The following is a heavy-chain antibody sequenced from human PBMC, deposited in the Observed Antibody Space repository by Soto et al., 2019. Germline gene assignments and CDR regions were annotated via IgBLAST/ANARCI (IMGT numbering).Heavy chain of an antibody. V-gene: IGHV1-18*01. CDR1: GYTFTSYG. Sequence: QVQLVQSGAEVKKPGASVKVSCKASGYTFTSYGISWVRQAPGQGLEWMGRISGYNGNSNYAQNLQGRVTMTTDTATSTAYMELRSLRSDDTAVYYCAREDIQDIVVVVVAPEGLGYWGQGTLVTVSS. J-gene: IGHJ4*02. CDR3: AREDIQDIVVVVVAPEGLGY. CDR2: ISGYNGNS. D-gene: IGHD2-15*01.